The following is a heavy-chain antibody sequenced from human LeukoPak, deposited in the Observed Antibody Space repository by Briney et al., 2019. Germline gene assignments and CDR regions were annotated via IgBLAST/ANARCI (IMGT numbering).Heavy chain of an antibody. D-gene: IGHD3-22*01. Sequence: EPGGSLRLSCAASGFTFSSYAMSWVRQAPGKGLEWVSAISGSGGSTYYADSVKGRFTISRDNSKNTLYLQMNSLRDEDTALYYCAIMHGYYDGSGYWVQWGQGTLVTVSS. J-gene: IGHJ4*02. V-gene: IGHV3-23*01. CDR2: ISGSGGST. CDR3: AIMHGYYDGSGYWVQ. CDR1: GFTFSSYA.